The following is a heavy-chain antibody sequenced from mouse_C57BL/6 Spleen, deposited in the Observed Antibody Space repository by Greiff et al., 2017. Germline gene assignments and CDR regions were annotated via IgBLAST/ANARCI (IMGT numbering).Heavy chain of an antibody. Sequence: QVQLQPPGAELVKPGASVKLSCTASGYTFTSYWMHWVKQRPGRGLEWIGRIYPSSGGTKYNEKFKSKATLTVDNPSSTAYMSLSSLPSEDSAVYECARRGTGDFDDWGQGTTLTVSS. J-gene: IGHJ2*01. CDR3: ARRGTGDFDD. V-gene: IGHV1-72*01. D-gene: IGHD2-14*01. CDR1: GYTFTSYW. CDR2: IYPSSGGT.